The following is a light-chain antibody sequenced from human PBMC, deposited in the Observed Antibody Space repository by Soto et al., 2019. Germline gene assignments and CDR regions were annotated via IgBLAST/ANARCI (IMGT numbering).Light chain of an antibody. CDR1: QTISSW. CDR2: KAS. Sequence: DIQMTQSPSTLSGSVGDRVTITCRASQTISSWLAWYQQKPGKAPKLLIYKASTLKSGVPSRFSGSGSGTEFTLTISSLQPDDSATYYCQQHESYSWTFGQGTKVDIK. CDR3: QQHESYSWT. J-gene: IGKJ1*01. V-gene: IGKV1-5*03.